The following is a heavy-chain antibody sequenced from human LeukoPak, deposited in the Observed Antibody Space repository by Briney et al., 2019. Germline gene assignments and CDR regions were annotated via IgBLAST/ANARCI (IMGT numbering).Heavy chain of an antibody. CDR1: GGFISTYY. J-gene: IGHJ6*04. D-gene: IGHD2-8*01. V-gene: IGHV4-59*12. CDR2: ISYTGST. Sequence: SETLSLTCTVSGGFISTYYWGWVRQPPGKGLEWIGHISYTGSTNYSPSLKSRLTLSLDTSKDLFSLKLSSVTAADTAIYYCARACSEGVCYTNNFYGLDVWGKGTWVTVSS. CDR3: ARACSEGVCYTNNFYGLDV.